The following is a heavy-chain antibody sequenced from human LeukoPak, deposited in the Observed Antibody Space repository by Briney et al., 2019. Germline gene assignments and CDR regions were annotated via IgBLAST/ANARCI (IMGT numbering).Heavy chain of an antibody. CDR2: IYTTGTT. D-gene: IGHD2-2*01. V-gene: IGHV4-4*09. Sequence: SETLSLTCSVSGGSISRYYWSWIRQPPGKGREWIGYIYTTGTTNYNPSLKSRVTTSVDTPKNQFSLKLSSVTAADTSVYYCARLPYAGVCSKTTCSVFDSWGQGPLVTVSS. CDR3: ARLPYAGVCSKTTCSVFDS. J-gene: IGHJ4*02. CDR1: GGSISRYY.